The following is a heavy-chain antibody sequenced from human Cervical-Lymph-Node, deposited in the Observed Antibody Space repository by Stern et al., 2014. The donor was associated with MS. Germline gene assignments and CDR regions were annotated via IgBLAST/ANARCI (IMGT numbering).Heavy chain of an antibody. CDR1: GHTFNSHA. J-gene: IGHJ4*02. Sequence: VQLVESGAEVKKPGASVKVSCKASGHTFNSHAITWVRQVPGQGLEWVGWINSYNGNTNYAQKLQGRVTMTSDTSTSTVYMELRSLRFDDTAVYYCATDMGFEAAAHDYWGQGTLVTVSS. D-gene: IGHD6-6*01. V-gene: IGHV1-18*01. CDR3: ATDMGFEAAAHDY. CDR2: INSYNGNT.